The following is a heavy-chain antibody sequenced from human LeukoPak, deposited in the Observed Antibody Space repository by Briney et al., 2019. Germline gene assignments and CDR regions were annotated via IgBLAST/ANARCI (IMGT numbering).Heavy chain of an antibody. D-gene: IGHD6-19*01. CDR1: GFTFSSYA. V-gene: IGHV3-30*04. CDR3: ARDSSGSGFFDY. Sequence: PGRSLRLSCAASGFTFSSYAMHWVRQAPGKGLEWVAVLSDDGSDKYYADSVKGRFTISRDNSKNTLYLQMNSLRAEDTAVYNCARDSSGSGFFDYWGQGSLVTVSS. J-gene: IGHJ4*02. CDR2: LSDDGSDK.